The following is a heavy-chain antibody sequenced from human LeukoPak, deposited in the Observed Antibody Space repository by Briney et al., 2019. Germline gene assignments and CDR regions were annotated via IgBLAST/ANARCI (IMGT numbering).Heavy chain of an antibody. CDR2: INHSGST. CDR3: ARHRYYDFWSGYLYYFDY. V-gene: IGHV4-39*01. Sequence: SETLSLTCTVSGGSISSSSYYWGWIRQPPGKGLEWIGEINHSGSTNYNPSLKSRVTISVDTSKNQFSLKLSSVTAADTAVYYCARHRYYDFWSGYLYYFDYWGQGTLVTVSS. J-gene: IGHJ4*02. D-gene: IGHD3-3*01. CDR1: GGSISSSSYY.